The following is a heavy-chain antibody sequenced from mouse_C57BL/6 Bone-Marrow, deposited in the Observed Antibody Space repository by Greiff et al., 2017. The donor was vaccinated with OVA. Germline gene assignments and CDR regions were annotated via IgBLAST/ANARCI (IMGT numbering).Heavy chain of an antibody. V-gene: IGHV5-12*01. Sequence: EVKLQESGGGLVQPGGSLKLSCAASVFPFRDSYMYWVRQTPEKRLEWVAYISNGGGSTYYPDTVKGRFTISSDNAKNTLYLQMSRLKSEDTDMYYCERESDGYCNGYFDVWGTGITVTVSS. CDR1: VFPFRDSY. CDR2: ISNGGGST. CDR3: ERESDGYCNGYFDV. D-gene: IGHD2-3*01. J-gene: IGHJ1*03.